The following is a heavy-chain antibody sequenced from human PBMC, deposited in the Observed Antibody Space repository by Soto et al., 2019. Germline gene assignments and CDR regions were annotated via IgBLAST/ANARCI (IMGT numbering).Heavy chain of an antibody. D-gene: IGHD3-22*01. Sequence: SETLSLTCTVSGDSFSNSSYDWGCIRQPPXKGLEWIGSLYYSGRTYYNPSLKSRVTISVDTSKNQSSLKLRSVTATDTAVYYCARASEYYDSSGYYYNYFDSWGRGTLVTVSS. CDR1: GDSFSNSSYD. CDR3: ARASEYYDSSGYYYNYFDS. V-gene: IGHV4-39*01. CDR2: LYYSGRT. J-gene: IGHJ4*02.